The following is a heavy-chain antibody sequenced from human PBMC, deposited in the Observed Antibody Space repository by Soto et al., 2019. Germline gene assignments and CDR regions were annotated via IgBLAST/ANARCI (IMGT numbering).Heavy chain of an antibody. V-gene: IGHV5-51*01. CDR3: AREITGAFDI. J-gene: IGHJ3*02. Sequence: GEAPKISWKGSGYSFTSYWIGWVRQIPGKGPVWMGTNYPGDSDTRYSPSFQGQVTISADNSISTAYLQWSSLKASDTALYYCAREITGAFDIWGQGTMVTVSS. D-gene: IGHD3-16*01. CDR2: NYPGDSDT. CDR1: GYSFTSYW.